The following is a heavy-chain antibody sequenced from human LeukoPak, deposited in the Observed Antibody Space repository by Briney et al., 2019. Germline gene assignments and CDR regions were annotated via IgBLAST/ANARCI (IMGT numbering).Heavy chain of an antibody. CDR2: IYPGNSDI. V-gene: IGHV5-51*01. D-gene: IGHD2-2*01. Sequence: GESLKISCNGAGSSLASYGISWVRQMPGKGLEWMGGIYPGNSDITYSPSFQGQVTISADKSVSTAYLHWSSLKASDTAIYYCARHLSSISSCPNYWGQGTLVTVSS. J-gene: IGHJ4*02. CDR3: ARHLSSISSCPNY. CDR1: GSSLASYG.